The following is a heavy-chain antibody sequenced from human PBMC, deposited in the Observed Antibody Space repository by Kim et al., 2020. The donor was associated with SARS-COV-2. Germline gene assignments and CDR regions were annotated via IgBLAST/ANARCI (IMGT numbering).Heavy chain of an antibody. D-gene: IGHD1-26*01. CDR2: GETT. V-gene: IGHV3-23*01. CDR3: AKGWAS. J-gene: IGHJ4*02. Sequence: GETTYNAESVKGRFTVSSDNAKNTLYLQMNSLGVEDTTVYFCAKGWASWGQGTLVTVSS.